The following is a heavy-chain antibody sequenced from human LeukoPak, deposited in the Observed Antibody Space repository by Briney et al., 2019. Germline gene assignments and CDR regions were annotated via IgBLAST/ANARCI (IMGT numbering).Heavy chain of an antibody. Sequence: PGGSLRLSCAASGFTFSSYAMHWVRQAPGRGLEWVAVISYDGSNKYYADSVKGRFTISRDNSKNTLYLQMNSLRAEDTALYYCAKGGLLWFGESDFDYWGQGTLVTVSS. D-gene: IGHD3-10*01. V-gene: IGHV3-30-3*01. CDR3: AKGGLLWFGESDFDY. CDR2: ISYDGSNK. CDR1: GFTFSSYA. J-gene: IGHJ4*02.